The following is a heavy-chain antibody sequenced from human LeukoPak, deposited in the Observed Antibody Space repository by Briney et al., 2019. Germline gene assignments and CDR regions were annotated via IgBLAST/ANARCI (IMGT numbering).Heavy chain of an antibody. CDR2: ISSTSSTI. D-gene: IGHD3-22*01. J-gene: IGHJ6*03. CDR1: GFTFRRYG. CDR3: ARARDYYDNSGYYYYYYYMDV. V-gene: IGHV3-48*01. Sequence: GGSLRLSCAAAGFTFRRYGMSWVRQVPGNRLEWASYISSTSSTIYYAVSVKGRFTISRYNAKNSLYLQMNSLRAEDTAVYYCARARDYYDNSGYYYYYYYMDVWGKGTTVTGSS.